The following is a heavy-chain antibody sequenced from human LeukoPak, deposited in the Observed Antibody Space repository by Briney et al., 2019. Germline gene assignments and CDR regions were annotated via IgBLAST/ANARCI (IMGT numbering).Heavy chain of an antibody. D-gene: IGHD3-10*01. CDR2: IKQDGSDK. CDR3: ARDRTGYYGSGSYYMGWFDP. J-gene: IGHJ5*02. CDR1: GFTFSSYW. Sequence: GGSLRLSCAASGFTFSSYWMSWVRQAPGKGLEWVANIKQDGSDKYYVDSVKGRFTISRDNSKNTLYLQMNSLRAEDTAVHYCARDRTGYYGSGSYYMGWFDPWGQGTLVTVSS. V-gene: IGHV3-7*01.